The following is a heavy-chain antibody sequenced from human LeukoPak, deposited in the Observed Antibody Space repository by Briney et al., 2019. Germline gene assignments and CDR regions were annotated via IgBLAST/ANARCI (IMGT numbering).Heavy chain of an antibody. V-gene: IGHV4-59*01. CDR3: ARSSDNYFGP. Sequence: SETLSLTCTVSGGSISGYYWSWIRQPPGKGPEWIGEIYYSGATKYNPSLKSRVTISVDTSKNQFSLRLSSMATADTAVYYCARSSDNYFGPWGQGTLVTVSS. CDR1: GGSISGYY. D-gene: IGHD1-26*01. CDR2: IYYSGAT. J-gene: IGHJ5*02.